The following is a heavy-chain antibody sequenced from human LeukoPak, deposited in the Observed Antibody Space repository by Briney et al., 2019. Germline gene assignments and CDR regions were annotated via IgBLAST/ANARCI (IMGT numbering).Heavy chain of an antibody. V-gene: IGHV1-18*01. D-gene: IGHD6-13*01. J-gene: IGHJ6*02. Sequence: ASVKVSCKASGYTFTSYGISWVRQAPGQGLEWMGWISAYNGNTNYAQKLQGRVTMTTDTSTSTAYMELRSLRSDDTAVYYCARDRGGSGWSFDYYYYGTDVWGQGTTVTVSS. CDR3: ARDRGGSGWSFDYYYYGTDV. CDR1: GYTFTSYG. CDR2: ISAYNGNT.